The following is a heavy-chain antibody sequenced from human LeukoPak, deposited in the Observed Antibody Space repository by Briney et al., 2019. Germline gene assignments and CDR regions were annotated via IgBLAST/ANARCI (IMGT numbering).Heavy chain of an antibody. CDR1: GFTFSSYG. Sequence: GGSLRLSCAAPGFTFSSYGMHWVRQAPGKGLEWVAFIRYDGSNKYYADSVKGRFTISRDNSKNTLYLQMNSLRAEDTAVYYCAKAVGGSDDYYYYYYMDVWGKGTTVTVSS. CDR2: IRYDGSNK. J-gene: IGHJ6*03. CDR3: AKAVGGSDDYYYYYYMDV. V-gene: IGHV3-30*02. D-gene: IGHD1-26*01.